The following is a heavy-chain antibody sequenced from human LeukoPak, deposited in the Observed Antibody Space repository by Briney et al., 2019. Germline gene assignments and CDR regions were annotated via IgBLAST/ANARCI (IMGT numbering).Heavy chain of an antibody. CDR2: TYYRSKWYN. J-gene: IGHJ5*02. Sequence: SQTLSLTCAISGDSVSSNSAAWNWIRQSPSRGLEWLGRTYYRSKWYNDYAVSVKSRITINPDTSKNQFSLQLNSVTPEDTAVYYCARSTVAGYCTNGVCASIDPWGQGTLVTVSS. CDR1: GDSVSSNSAA. D-gene: IGHD2-8*01. V-gene: IGHV6-1*01. CDR3: ARSTVAGYCTNGVCASIDP.